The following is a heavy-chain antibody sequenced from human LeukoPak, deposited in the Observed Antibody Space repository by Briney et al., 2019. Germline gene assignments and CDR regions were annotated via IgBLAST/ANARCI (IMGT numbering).Heavy chain of an antibody. CDR2: INHSGST. Sequence: SETLSLTCAVYGGSFSGYYWSWIRQPPGKGLEWIGEINHSGSTNYNPSLKSRVTISVDTSRNQFSLKLSSVTAADTAVYYCARLGDGLGYWGQGTLVTVSS. V-gene: IGHV4-34*01. CDR3: ARLGDGLGY. J-gene: IGHJ4*02. D-gene: IGHD4-17*01. CDR1: GGSFSGYY.